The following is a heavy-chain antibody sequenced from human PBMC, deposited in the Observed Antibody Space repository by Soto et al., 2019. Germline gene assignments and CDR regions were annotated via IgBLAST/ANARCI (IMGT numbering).Heavy chain of an antibody. D-gene: IGHD3-22*01. CDR2: IYSGGST. Sequence: EVQLVESGGGLIQPGGSLRLSCAASGFTFSSNYMSWVRQAPGKGLEWVAVIYSGGSTYYSDSVKGRFTISRDNSKNTLYHQMNSLGAEDTAVYYCERDLYDSRGYAYYYYGMDVWGQGTTVTVSS. V-gene: IGHV3-53*01. J-gene: IGHJ6*02. CDR1: GFTFSSNY. CDR3: ERDLYDSRGYAYYYYGMDV.